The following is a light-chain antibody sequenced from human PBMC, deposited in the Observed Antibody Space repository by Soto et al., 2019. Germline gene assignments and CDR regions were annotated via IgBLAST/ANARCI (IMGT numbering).Light chain of an antibody. V-gene: IGLV2-14*01. J-gene: IGLJ3*02. CDR2: EVY. Sequence: QSALTQPASVSGSPGQSITISCTGTSSDVGGYSYVSWYQHHPGKVPKLIIYEVYNRPSGISDRFSGAKSDNTASLTISGRQAEDEADYYCYSDTSSSSWVFGGGTKLTVL. CDR1: SSDVGGYSY. CDR3: YSDTSSSSWV.